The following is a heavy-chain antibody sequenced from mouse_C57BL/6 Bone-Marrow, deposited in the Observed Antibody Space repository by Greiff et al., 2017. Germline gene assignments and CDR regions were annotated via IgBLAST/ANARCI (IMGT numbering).Heavy chain of an antibody. V-gene: IGHV5-4*01. Sequence: EVQWVESGGGLVKPGGSLKLSCAASGFTFSSYAMSWVRQTPEKRLEWVATISDGGSYTYYPDNVKGRFTISRDNAKNNLYLQMSHLKSEDTAMYYCAREPPFITTVVAPWYFDVWGTGTTVTVSS. J-gene: IGHJ1*03. CDR3: AREPPFITTVVAPWYFDV. CDR2: ISDGGSYT. D-gene: IGHD1-1*01. CDR1: GFTFSSYA.